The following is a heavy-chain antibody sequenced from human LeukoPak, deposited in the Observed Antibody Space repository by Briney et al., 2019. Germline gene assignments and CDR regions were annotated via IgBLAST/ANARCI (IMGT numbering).Heavy chain of an antibody. Sequence: PGGSLRLSCATSGFSFSTYSMAWVRQAPGRGLEWVSVIGGGGYIVYADSVKGRFTISRDNSENTVYLQMNSLRAEDTAIYYCARERDRGTDVADHFDHWGQGTLVTVSS. CDR1: GFSFSTYS. D-gene: IGHD6-19*01. CDR3: ARERDRGTDVADHFDH. J-gene: IGHJ4*02. V-gene: IGHV3-23*01. CDR2: IGGGGYI.